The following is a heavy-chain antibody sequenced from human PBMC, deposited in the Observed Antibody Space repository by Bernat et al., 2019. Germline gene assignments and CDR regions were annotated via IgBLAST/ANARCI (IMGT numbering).Heavy chain of an antibody. J-gene: IGHJ3*02. CDR3: ATLWSVGAFDI. V-gene: IGHV3-23*04. CDR1: GFTFNTYA. D-gene: IGHD2-21*01. Sequence: EVQLVESGGGLAQPGGSLRLSCAASGFTFNTYAMIWVRQSPGKGLEWVSAISGSGGSTYYADSVKGRFTISRDNSKNTLYLQMNSLRAADTAVYYCATLWSVGAFDIWGQGTMVTVSS. CDR2: ISGSGGST.